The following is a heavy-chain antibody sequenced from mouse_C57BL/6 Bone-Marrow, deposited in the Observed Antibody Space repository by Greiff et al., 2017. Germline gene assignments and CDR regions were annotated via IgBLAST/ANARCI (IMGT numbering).Heavy chain of an antibody. V-gene: IGHV5-9-1*02. CDR1: GFTFSSYA. J-gene: IGHJ4*01. D-gene: IGHD1-1*01. Sequence: EVMLVESGEGLVKPGGSLKLSCAASGFTFSSYAMSWVRQTPEKRLEWVAYISSGGDYIYYADTVKGRFTISRDNARNTLYLQMSSLKSEDTAMYYCTTYYYGSPYAMDYWGQGTSVTVSS. CDR3: TTYYYGSPYAMDY. CDR2: ISSGGDYI.